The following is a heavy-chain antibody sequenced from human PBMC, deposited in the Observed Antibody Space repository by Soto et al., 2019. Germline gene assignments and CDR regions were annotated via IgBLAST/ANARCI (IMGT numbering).Heavy chain of an antibody. D-gene: IGHD6-13*01. V-gene: IGHV1-8*01. CDR3: GRGGGGRWYSGDY. CDR2: MNPNSGDT. CDR1: GYTFNNYH. Sequence: QVQLVQSGAEVKKPGASVKVSCKASGYTFNNYHIHWVRQATGQGLEWMGWMNPNSGDTGYAQKFQGRVTMTRDTSITAAYMDLSGLGSEDTAVYYCGRGGGGRWYSGDYWGQGTLVTVSS. J-gene: IGHJ4*02.